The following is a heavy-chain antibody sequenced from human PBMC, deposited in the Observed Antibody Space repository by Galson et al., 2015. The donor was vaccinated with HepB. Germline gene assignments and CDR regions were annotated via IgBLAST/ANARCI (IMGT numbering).Heavy chain of an antibody. J-gene: IGHJ4*02. CDR1: GGSFSGYY. V-gene: IGHV4-34*01. CDR2: INHSGST. D-gene: IGHD2-21*02. Sequence: ETLSLTCAVYGGSFSGYYWSWIRQPPGKGLEWIGEINHSGSTNYNPSLKSRVTISVDTSKNQFSLKLSSVTAADTAVYYCARGGDHLTFDYWGQGTLVTVSS. CDR3: ARGGDHLTFDY.